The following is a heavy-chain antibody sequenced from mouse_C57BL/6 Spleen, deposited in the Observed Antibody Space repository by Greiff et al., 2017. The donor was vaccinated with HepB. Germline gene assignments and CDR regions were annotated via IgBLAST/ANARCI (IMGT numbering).Heavy chain of an antibody. CDR1: GFTFSSYA. CDR2: ISDGGSYT. V-gene: IGHV5-4*01. D-gene: IGHD1-1*01. CDR3: ARNYGRSSWYFDV. J-gene: IGHJ1*03. Sequence: EVQVVESGGGLVKPGGSLKLSCAASGFTFSSYAMSWVRQTPEKRLEWVATISDGGSYTYYPDNVKGRFTISRDNAKNNLYLQMSHLKSEDTAMYYCARNYGRSSWYFDVWGTGTTVTVSS.